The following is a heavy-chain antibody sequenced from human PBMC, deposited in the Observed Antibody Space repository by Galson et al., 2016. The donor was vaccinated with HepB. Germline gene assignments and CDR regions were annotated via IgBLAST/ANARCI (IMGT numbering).Heavy chain of an antibody. CDR3: ARDVITILCMDD. Sequence: SLRLSCAASGFTFSSYGMHWVRQAPGKGLEWVAVIWYDGNNKYYADSVKGRFTISRDNSKNTLYLQMNSLRAEDTAVYYCARDVITILCMDDWGQGTTVTVSS. J-gene: IGHJ6*02. CDR1: GFTFSSYG. CDR2: IWYDGNNK. D-gene: IGHD3-3*01. V-gene: IGHV3-33*01.